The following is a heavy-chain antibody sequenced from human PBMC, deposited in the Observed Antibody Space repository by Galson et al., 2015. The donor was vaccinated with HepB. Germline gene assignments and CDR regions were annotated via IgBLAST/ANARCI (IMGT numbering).Heavy chain of an antibody. CDR1: GYTFTSYY. Sequence: SVKVSCKASGYTFTSYYMHWVRQAPGQGLEWMGIINPSDDSTTYAQRFQGRVTMTRDTSTSTVYMELSSLRSEDTAVYYCARSYNSGSYSQPHYWGQGTLLTVSS. D-gene: IGHD3-10*01. J-gene: IGHJ4*02. V-gene: IGHV1-46*01. CDR2: INPSDDST. CDR3: ARSYNSGSYSQPHY.